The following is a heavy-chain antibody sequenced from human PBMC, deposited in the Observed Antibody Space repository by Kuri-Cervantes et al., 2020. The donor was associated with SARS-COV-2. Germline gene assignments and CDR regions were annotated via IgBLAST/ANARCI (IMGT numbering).Heavy chain of an antibody. CDR2: IYYSGST. J-gene: IGHJ4*02. V-gene: IGHV4-59*01. CDR1: GGSISSYY. D-gene: IGHD2-2*01. CDR3: ARGVVVVPAAGIFFDY. Sequence: SETLSLTCTVSGGSISSYYWSWIRQPPGKGLEWIGYIYYSGSTNYNPSLKSRVTISVDTSKNQFSLKLSSVTAADTAVYYCARGVVVVPAAGIFFDYWGQGTLVTVSS.